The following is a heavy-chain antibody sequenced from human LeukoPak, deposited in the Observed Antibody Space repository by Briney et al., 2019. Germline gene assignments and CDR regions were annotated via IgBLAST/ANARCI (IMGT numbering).Heavy chain of an antibody. V-gene: IGHV3-30-3*01. CDR3: ARGLAYCGGDCYSDAFDI. CDR2: ISHDGSNK. D-gene: IGHD2-21*02. J-gene: IGHJ3*02. CDR1: GFTFGSYA. Sequence: PGGSLRLSCAASGFTFGSYAMHWVRQAPGKGLEWVAVISHDGSNKYYADSVKGRFTISRDNSKNTLYLQMNSLRAEDTAVYYCARGLAYCGGDCYSDAFDIWGQGTMVTVSS.